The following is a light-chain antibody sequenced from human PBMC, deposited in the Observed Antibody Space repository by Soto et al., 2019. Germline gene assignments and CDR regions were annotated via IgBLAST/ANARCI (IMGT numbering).Light chain of an antibody. CDR2: GAS. V-gene: IGKV3D-20*02. Sequence: EIVLTQSPGTLSLSPGERAILSCRASQSVSSGYLAWYQQKPGHAPTLLIYGASSRATGIPDRFTGSGSGTDFTLTISSLEPEDFAVYYCQQRSNWPFTFGQGTKVDIK. CDR1: QSVSSGY. J-gene: IGKJ1*01. CDR3: QQRSNWPFT.